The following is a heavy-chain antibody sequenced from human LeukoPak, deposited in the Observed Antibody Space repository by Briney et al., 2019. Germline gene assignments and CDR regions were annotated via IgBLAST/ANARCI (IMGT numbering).Heavy chain of an antibody. Sequence: ASVKVSCKASGYTFTGYYMHWVRQAPGQGLEWMGWINPNSGGTNYAQKFQGRVTMTRDTSINTAYMELSRLRSDDTAVYYCARDLAAGYFGGIYYYYGMDVWGQGTTVTVSS. V-gene: IGHV1-2*02. D-gene: IGHD6-13*01. CDR2: INPNSGGT. CDR3: ARDLAAGYFGGIYYYYGMDV. J-gene: IGHJ6*02. CDR1: GYTFTGYY.